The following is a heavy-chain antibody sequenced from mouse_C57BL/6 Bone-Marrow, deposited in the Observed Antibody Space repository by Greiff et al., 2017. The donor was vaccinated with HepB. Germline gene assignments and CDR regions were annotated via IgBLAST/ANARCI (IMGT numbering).Heavy chain of an antibody. D-gene: IGHD1-1*01. V-gene: IGHV1-74*01. J-gene: IGHJ2*01. CDR1: GYTFTSYW. Sequence: QVQLKQPGAELVKPGASVKVSCKASGYTFTSYWMHWVKQRPGQGLEWIGRIHPSDSDTNYNQKFKGKATLTVDKSSSAAYMKLSSLTSEESAVYYCAINGVIVTTVEGDYWGQGTTLTVSS. CDR3: AINGVIVTTVEGDY. CDR2: IHPSDSDT.